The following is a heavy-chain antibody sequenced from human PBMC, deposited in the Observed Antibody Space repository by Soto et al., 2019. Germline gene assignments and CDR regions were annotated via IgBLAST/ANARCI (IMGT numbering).Heavy chain of an antibody. Sequence: EVQLLESGGGLVQPGGSLRLSCAASGFTFSSFGMSWVRQAPERGLEWVSAITGSDGRTYYADSVKGRFTISRDNSKNTLYLQMNSLRAEDTAVYHCAKGTSNSDSWGQGTLVTVSS. V-gene: IGHV3-23*01. CDR2: ITGSDGRT. CDR1: GFTFSSFG. D-gene: IGHD3-10*01. J-gene: IGHJ4*02. CDR3: AKGTSNSDS.